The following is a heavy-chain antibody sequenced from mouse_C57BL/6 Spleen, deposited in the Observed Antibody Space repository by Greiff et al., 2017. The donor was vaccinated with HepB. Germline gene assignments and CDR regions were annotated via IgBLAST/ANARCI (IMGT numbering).Heavy chain of an antibody. Sequence: VKLQESGPGLVQPSQSLSITCTVSGFSLTSYGVHWVRQSPGKGLEWLGVIWSGGSTDYNAAFISRLSISKDNSKSQVFFKMNSLQADDTAIYYCARSRYYSNYPAWFAYWGQGTLVTVSA. V-gene: IGHV2-2*01. CDR2: IWSGGST. D-gene: IGHD2-5*01. CDR1: GFSLTSYG. J-gene: IGHJ3*01. CDR3: ARSRYYSNYPAWFAY.